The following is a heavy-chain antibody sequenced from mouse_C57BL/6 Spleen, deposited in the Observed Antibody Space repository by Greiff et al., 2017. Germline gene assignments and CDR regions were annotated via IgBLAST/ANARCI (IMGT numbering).Heavy chain of an antibody. CDR1: GFTFSSYA. D-gene: IGHD1-1*01. V-gene: IGHV5-4*01. Sequence: EVQRVESGGGLVKPGGSLKLSCAASGFTFSSYAMSWVRQTPEKRLEWVATISDGGSYTYYPDNVKGRFTISRDNAKNNLYLQMSHLKSEETAMYYCARAYYYGSSYENAMDYWGQGTSVTVSS. CDR3: ARAYYYGSSYENAMDY. J-gene: IGHJ4*01. CDR2: ISDGGSYT.